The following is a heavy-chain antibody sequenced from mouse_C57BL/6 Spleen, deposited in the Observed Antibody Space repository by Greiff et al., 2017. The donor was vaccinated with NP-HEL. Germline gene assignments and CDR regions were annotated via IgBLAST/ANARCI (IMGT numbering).Heavy chain of an antibody. CDR1: GYTFTDYY. Sequence: EVQLQQSGPELVKPGASVKISCKASGYTFTDYYMNWVKQSHGKSLEWIGDINPNNGGTSYNQKFKGKATLTVDKSSSTAYMELRSLTSEYSAVYYCANLYGSSYGFDYWGQGTTLTVSS. CDR3: ANLYGSSYGFDY. V-gene: IGHV1-26*01. D-gene: IGHD1-1*01. J-gene: IGHJ2*01. CDR2: INPNNGGT.